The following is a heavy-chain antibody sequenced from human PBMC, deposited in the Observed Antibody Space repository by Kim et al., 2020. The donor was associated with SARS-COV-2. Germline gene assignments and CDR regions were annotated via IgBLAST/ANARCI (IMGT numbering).Heavy chain of an antibody. CDR3: SRLGWGYSSSWFGYYYYMDV. CDR2: MNPTRGNK. V-gene: IGHV1-8*01. CDR1: GYTFTSYD. D-gene: IGHD6-13*01. J-gene: IGHJ6*03. Sequence: ASVKVSCKASGYTFTSYDINWVRQATGQGLEWMGWMNPTRGNKGYAQKFQGRVTMTRNTPISTAYMELSSLRSEATAVYYCSRLGWGYSSSWFGYYYYMDVWGKRTTVTVSS.